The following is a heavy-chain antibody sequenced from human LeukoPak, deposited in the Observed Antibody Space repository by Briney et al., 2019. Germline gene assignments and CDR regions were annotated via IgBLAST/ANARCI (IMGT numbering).Heavy chain of an antibody. D-gene: IGHD6-19*01. V-gene: IGHV3-48*04. J-gene: IGHJ4*02. CDR1: GFTFSSYS. CDR3: ARDSSGWYRIDGRLDY. Sequence: AGGSLRLSCAASGFTFSSYSMNWVRQAPWKGLEWVSYISSSSSTIYYADSVKGRFTISRDNAKNSLYLQMNSLRAEDTAVYYCARDSSGWYRIDGRLDYWGQGTLVTVSS. CDR2: ISSSSSTI.